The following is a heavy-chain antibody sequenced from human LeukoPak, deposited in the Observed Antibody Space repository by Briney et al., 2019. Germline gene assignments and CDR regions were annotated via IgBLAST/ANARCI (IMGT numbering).Heavy chain of an antibody. J-gene: IGHJ4*02. D-gene: IGHD2-2*02. CDR2: ILGSGGGDTT. Sequence: GGSLRLSCAASGFTFSNYAMSWVRQAPGKGLEWVSTILGSGGGDTTYYADSVKGRFTISRDNSKNTLYLQMNSLRAEDTAVYYCAKIIVVLPSTISNPYYFDYWGQGTLVTVSS. V-gene: IGHV3-23*01. CDR3: AKIIVVLPSTISNPYYFDY. CDR1: GFTFSNYA.